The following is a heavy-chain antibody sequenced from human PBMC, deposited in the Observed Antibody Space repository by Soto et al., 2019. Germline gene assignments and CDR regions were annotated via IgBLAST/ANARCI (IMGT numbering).Heavy chain of an antibody. D-gene: IGHD2-2*02. CDR1: GGSISSGDYY. V-gene: IGHV4-30-4*01. CDR3: ARGPARKDIVVVPAAIRGCYFDL. Sequence: SETMSLTCTVSGGSISSGDYYWSWIRQPTGKGLEWIGYIYYSGSTYYNPSLNSRVTISVDTSKNQFSLKLSSVTAADTAVYSCARGPARKDIVVVPAAIRGCYFDLWGRGTLVTVSS. CDR2: IYYSGST. J-gene: IGHJ2*01.